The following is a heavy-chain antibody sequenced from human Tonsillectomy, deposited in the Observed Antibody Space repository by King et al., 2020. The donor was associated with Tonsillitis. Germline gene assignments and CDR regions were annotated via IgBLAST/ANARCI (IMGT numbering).Heavy chain of an antibody. CDR1: GFTFDDYG. CDR2: ISWNSGRI. V-gene: IGHV3-9*01. Sequence: VQLVESGGGLVQPGRSLRLSCAASGFTFDDYGMHWVRQAPGKGLEWVSGISWNSGRIGYADSVKGRFTISRDNAKNSLYLQMNSLRAEDTALYYCAKYMRGSHLDYYTEVWGKATTVTVSS. J-gene: IGHJ6*03. CDR3: AKYMRGSHLDYYTEV. D-gene: IGHD1-26*01.